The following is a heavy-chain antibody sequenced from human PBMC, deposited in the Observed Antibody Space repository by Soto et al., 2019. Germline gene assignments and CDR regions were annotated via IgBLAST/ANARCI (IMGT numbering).Heavy chain of an antibody. CDR3: ARRFPHSGYSGGPYDY. CDR1: SGSISSSNW. Sequence: QVQLQESGPGLVKPSGTLSLTCAVSSGSISSSNWWSWVRQPPGKGLEWIGEIYHSGSTNYNPSLKRRVTISVDKSKNQFSLKLSSGTAADTAVYYCARRFPHSGYSGGPYDYWGQGTLVTVSS. V-gene: IGHV4-4*02. CDR2: IYHSGST. D-gene: IGHD5-12*01. J-gene: IGHJ4*02.